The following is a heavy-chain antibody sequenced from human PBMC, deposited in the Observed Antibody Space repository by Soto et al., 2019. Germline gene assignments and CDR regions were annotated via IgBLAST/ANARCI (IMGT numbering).Heavy chain of an antibody. Sequence: EVQLLESGGGLVQPGGSLRLSCAASGFTFSSYAMSWVRQAPGKGLEWVSAISGSGVGTYYADSVKGRFTISRDNSXNTLYLQVNSLRAEDTAVYYCAKCMNTVTTFPFDIWGQGTMVSVSS. CDR3: AKCMNTVTTFPFDI. D-gene: IGHD4-17*01. CDR1: GFTFSSYA. J-gene: IGHJ3*02. V-gene: IGHV3-23*01. CDR2: ISGSGVGT.